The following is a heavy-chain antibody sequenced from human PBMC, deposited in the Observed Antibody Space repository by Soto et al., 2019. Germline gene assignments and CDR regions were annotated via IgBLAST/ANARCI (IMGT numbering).Heavy chain of an antibody. CDR2: IYHSGST. J-gene: IGHJ5*02. CDR3: ARVPDR. D-gene: IGHD2-2*01. V-gene: IGHV4-30-2*01. Sequence: SETLSLTCAVSGDSISSGGYSWTWIRQPPGKGLEWIGYIYHSGSTYYNPSLKSRVTISVDRSKNQFSLKLSSVTAADTAVYYCARVPDRWGQGTLVTVSS. CDR1: GDSISSGGYS.